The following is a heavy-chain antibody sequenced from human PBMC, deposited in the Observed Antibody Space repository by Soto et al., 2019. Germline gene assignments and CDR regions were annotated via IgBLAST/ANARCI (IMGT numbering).Heavy chain of an antibody. D-gene: IGHD3-22*01. CDR3: ARDMEYYYDSSGYSRGFDY. Sequence: EVQLVESGGGLVQPGGSLRLSCAASGFTFSSYSMNWVRQAPGKGLEWVSYISSSSTIYYADSVKGRFTISRDNAKNSLYLQMNSLRDEDTAVYYCARDMEYYYDSSGYSRGFDYWGQGTLVTVSS. V-gene: IGHV3-48*02. CDR1: GFTFSSYS. CDR2: ISSSSTI. J-gene: IGHJ4*02.